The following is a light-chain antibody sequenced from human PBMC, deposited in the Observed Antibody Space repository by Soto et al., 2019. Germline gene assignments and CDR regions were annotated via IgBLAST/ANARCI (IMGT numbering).Light chain of an antibody. CDR3: QQYGSSGT. CDR1: QSVSSIY. Sequence: EIVLTQSPGTLSLSPGERATLSCRASQSVSSIYLAWYQQKPGQAPSLLIYGASTRATGIPARFSGSGSGTDFTLTISRLEPEDFAVYYCQQYGSSGTFGQGTKVDI. CDR2: GAS. J-gene: IGKJ1*01. V-gene: IGKV3-20*01.